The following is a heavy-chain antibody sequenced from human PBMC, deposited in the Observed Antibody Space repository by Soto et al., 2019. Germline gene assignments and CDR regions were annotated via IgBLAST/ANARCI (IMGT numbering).Heavy chain of an antibody. CDR1: GGSISSSSYF. CDR2: IYYSGST. J-gene: IGHJ5*02. CDR3: ARHPSDFWFDP. V-gene: IGHV4-39*01. Sequence: SETLSLTCTVSGGSISSSSYFWGWIRQPPGKGLEWIGSIYYSGSTYYNPSLKSRVTVSVDTSKNQFTLKLSSVTAADTAVYYCARHPSDFWFDPWGQGTLVTAPQ. D-gene: IGHD2-21*02.